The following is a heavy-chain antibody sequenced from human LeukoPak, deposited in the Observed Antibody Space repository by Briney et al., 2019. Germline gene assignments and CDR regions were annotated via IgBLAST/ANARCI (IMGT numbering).Heavy chain of an antibody. V-gene: IGHV3-23*01. D-gene: IGHD3-22*01. CDR1: GFNFRTYA. CDR2: ITDSGGTS. Sequence: GGSLRLSCADSGFNFRTYAMSWVRQAPGKGLEWVSTITDSGGTSYYADSVKGRFTISRDNSKNSLYLQMSNLRTGDMAVYYCVKSTYSDTSGYFAFDSWGQGSLVTVSA. J-gene: IGHJ4*02. CDR3: VKSTYSDTSGYFAFDS.